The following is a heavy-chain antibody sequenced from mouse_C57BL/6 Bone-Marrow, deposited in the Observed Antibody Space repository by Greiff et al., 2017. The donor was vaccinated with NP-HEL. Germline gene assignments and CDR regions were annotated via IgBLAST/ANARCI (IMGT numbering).Heavy chain of an antibody. CDR2: IYIGNGYT. CDR1: GYTFTSYG. CDR3: ARSYGSSYNYAMDY. J-gene: IGHJ4*01. D-gene: IGHD1-1*01. Sequence: EVKLVESGAELVRPGSSVKMSCKTSGYTFTSYGINWVKQRPGQGLEWIGYIYIGNGYTEYNEKFKGKATLTSDTSSSTAYMQLSSLTSEDSAIXFCARSYGSSYNYAMDYWGQGTSVTVSS. V-gene: IGHV1-58*01.